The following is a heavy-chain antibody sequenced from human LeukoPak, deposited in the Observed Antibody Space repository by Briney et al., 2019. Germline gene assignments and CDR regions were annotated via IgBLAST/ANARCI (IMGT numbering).Heavy chain of an antibody. V-gene: IGHV1-18*01. CDR2: ISADNGHT. CDR3: ARVRDASGPNLFDY. CDR1: GGTLRNNG. Sequence: ASVRVSCKASGGTLRNNGTTWVRQAPGQGLEWMGWISADNGHTTYPQKFQDRFTMTTDTSTSTVYMELRSLRSDDTAMYYCARVRDASGPNLFDYWGQGTLVTVSS. J-gene: IGHJ4*02. D-gene: IGHD2-15*01.